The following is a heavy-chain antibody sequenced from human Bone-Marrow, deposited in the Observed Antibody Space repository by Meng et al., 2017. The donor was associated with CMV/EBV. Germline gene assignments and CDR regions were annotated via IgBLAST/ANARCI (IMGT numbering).Heavy chain of an antibody. Sequence: VSGCSSSSGGYYWRWIRQHPGKGLEWIGYIYYSGSTYYNPSLKSRVTISVDTSKNQFSLKLSSVTAADTAVYYCARDSSRWELPLDWGQGTLVTVSS. CDR2: IYYSGST. CDR3: ARDSSRWELPLD. J-gene: IGHJ4*02. D-gene: IGHD1-26*01. CDR1: GCSSSSGGYY. V-gene: IGHV4-31*02.